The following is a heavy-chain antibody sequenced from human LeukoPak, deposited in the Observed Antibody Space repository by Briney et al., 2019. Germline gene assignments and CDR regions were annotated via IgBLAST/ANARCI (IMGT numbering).Heavy chain of an antibody. Sequence: GGSLRLSCAASGFTFSIYWMHWVRQAPGKGLVWVSRINSDGSSTSYADSVKGRFTISRDNAKNTLYLQMNSLRAEDTAVYYCARGSDSYYYDSSGYYHYWGQGTLVTVSS. D-gene: IGHD3-22*01. CDR1: GFTFSIYW. CDR3: ARGSDSYYYDSSGYYHY. CDR2: INSDGSST. V-gene: IGHV3-74*01. J-gene: IGHJ4*02.